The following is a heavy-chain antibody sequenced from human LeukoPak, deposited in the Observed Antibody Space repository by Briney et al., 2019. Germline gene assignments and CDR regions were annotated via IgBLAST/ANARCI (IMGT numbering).Heavy chain of an antibody. CDR2: INHSGST. CDR1: GGSFSGCY. D-gene: IGHD1-1*01. CDR3: ARGGTRDNWVYYIDY. V-gene: IGHV4-34*01. Sequence: SETLSLTCAVYGGSFSGCYWSWIRQPPGKGLEWIGEINHSGSTNYNPSLKSRVTMSVDTSKNQFSLKLTSVTAADTAVYYCARGGTRDNWVYYIDYWGQGTLVTVSS. J-gene: IGHJ4*02.